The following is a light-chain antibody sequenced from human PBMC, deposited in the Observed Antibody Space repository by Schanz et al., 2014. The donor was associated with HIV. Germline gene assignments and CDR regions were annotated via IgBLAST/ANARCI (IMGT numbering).Light chain of an antibody. CDR2: ELN. CDR1: SSDIG. V-gene: IGLV2-8*01. Sequence: QSALTQPPSASGSPGQSVAISCTGASSDIGVSWYQQYPGNAPKLMIFELNRRTSGVPDRFSGAKSGNTAFLLISGLQDEDEADYYCASYGGSNNLLFGGGTKLTVL. J-gene: IGLJ2*01. CDR3: ASYGGSNNLL.